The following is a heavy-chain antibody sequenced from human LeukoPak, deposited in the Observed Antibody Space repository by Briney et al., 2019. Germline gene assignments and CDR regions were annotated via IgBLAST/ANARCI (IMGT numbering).Heavy chain of an antibody. Sequence: GGSLRLSCAVSGFTVSSNYMGWVRQAPGKGLEWVSVFYSSGSTYYADSVKGRFTISRDNSENTLFLQMNTLRAEDTAVYYCAKEAYQLLYHWGAWFDPWGQGTLVTVSS. J-gene: IGHJ5*02. CDR3: AKEAYQLLYHWGAWFDP. D-gene: IGHD2-2*02. V-gene: IGHV3-53*01. CDR2: FYSSGST. CDR1: GFTVSSNY.